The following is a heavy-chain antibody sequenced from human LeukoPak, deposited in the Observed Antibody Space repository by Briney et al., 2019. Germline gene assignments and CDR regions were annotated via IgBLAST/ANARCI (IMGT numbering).Heavy chain of an antibody. J-gene: IGHJ6*03. CDR3: ARGLGTRGYSYYYMDV. V-gene: IGHV3-21*01. CDR2: ISSSSSYI. Sequence: GGSLRLSCAASGFTFTSYSVNWVRQAPGKGLEWVSSISSSSSYIYYADSVKGRFTTSRDNAKNSLYLQMNSLRVEDTAAYYCARGLGTRGYSYYYMDVWGTGTTVTVSS. CDR1: GFTFTSYS. D-gene: IGHD3-16*01.